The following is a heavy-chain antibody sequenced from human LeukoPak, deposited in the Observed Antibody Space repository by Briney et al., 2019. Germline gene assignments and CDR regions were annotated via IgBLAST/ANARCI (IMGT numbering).Heavy chain of an antibody. J-gene: IGHJ4*02. V-gene: IGHV1-2*06. CDR1: GYTFTGYY. CDR3: ARGRHDYVWGSYRYSIDY. Sequence: ASVKVSCKASGYTFTGYYMHWVRQAPGQGLEWMGRINPNSGGTNYAQKFQGRVTMTRDTSISTAYMELSRLRSDDTAVYNCARGRHDYVWGSYRYSIDYWGQGTLVTVSS. CDR2: INPNSGGT. D-gene: IGHD3-16*02.